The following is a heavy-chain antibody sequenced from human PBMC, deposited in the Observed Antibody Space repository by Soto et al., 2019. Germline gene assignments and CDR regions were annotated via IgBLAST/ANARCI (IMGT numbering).Heavy chain of an antibody. J-gene: IGHJ5*02. D-gene: IGHD1-26*01. CDR2: INPHGGST. Sequence: ASVKVSCKAPRDTFTSYYINWVRQAPGQGLEWMGVINPHGGSTAYAQKFKGRVTLTRDTSASTVYMEVSSLTSEDTAMYYCARSSGGNFGIIIEGTNWFAPWGPGTLVTVPS. V-gene: IGHV1-46*01. CDR1: RDTFTSYY. CDR3: ARSSGGNFGIIIEGTNWFAP.